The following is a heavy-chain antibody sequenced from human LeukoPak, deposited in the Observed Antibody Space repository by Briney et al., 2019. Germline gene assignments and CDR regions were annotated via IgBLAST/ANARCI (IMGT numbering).Heavy chain of an antibody. J-gene: IGHJ5*02. CDR2: IYYSGST. Sequence: PSETLSLTCTVSGGSISSGDYYWSWIRQPPGKGLEWIGYIYYSGSTNYNPSLKSRVTISVDTSKNQFSLKLSSVTAADTAVYYCARGRNYDFWSGFSNWFDPWGQGTLVTVSS. V-gene: IGHV4-30-4*08. D-gene: IGHD3-3*01. CDR3: ARGRNYDFWSGFSNWFDP. CDR1: GGSISSGDYY.